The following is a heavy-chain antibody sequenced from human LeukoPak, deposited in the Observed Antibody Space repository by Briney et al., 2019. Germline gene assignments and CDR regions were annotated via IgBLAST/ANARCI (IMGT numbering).Heavy chain of an antibody. V-gene: IGHV3-21*06. CDR2: ISSGSDYI. D-gene: IGHD1-26*01. Sequence: GGSLRLSCAASGFTFGSYSIIWVRKSPAKGLEWVSSISSGSDYIHYADSVRGRSTISRDNAKSSVFLQMNSLRAEDSAVYYCARDAGRRVGSITTAFDYWGPGTLVTVS. CDR3: ARDAGRRVGSITTAFDY. J-gene: IGHJ4*02. CDR1: GFTFGSYS.